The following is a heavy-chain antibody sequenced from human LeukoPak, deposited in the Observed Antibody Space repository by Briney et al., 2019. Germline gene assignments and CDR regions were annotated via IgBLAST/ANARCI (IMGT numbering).Heavy chain of an antibody. Sequence: GRSLRLSCAASGFTFSSYGTHWVRQAPGKGLEWVAVISYDGSNKYYADSVKGRFTISRDNSKNTLYLQMNSLRAEDTAVYYCAKDRRGLYYYGSGSYPRFDPWGQGTLVTVSS. V-gene: IGHV3-30*18. CDR1: GFTFSSYG. CDR3: AKDRRGLYYYGSGSYPRFDP. D-gene: IGHD3-10*01. J-gene: IGHJ5*02. CDR2: ISYDGSNK.